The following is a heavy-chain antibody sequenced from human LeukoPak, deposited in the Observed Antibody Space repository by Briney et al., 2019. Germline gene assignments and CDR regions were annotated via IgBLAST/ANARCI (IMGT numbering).Heavy chain of an antibody. D-gene: IGHD3-3*01. Sequence: PGGSLRLSCAASGFTFSDYYMSWIRQAPGKGLEWVSYISSSSTIYYADSVKGRFTISRDNAKNSLYLQMNSLRAEDTAVYYCARDRRSGYLDYWGQGTLVTVSS. CDR1: GFTFSDYY. J-gene: IGHJ4*02. CDR3: ARDRRSGYLDY. V-gene: IGHV3-11*04. CDR2: ISSSSTI.